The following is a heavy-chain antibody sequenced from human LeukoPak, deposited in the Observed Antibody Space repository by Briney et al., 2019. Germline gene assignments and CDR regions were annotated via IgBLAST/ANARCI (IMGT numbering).Heavy chain of an antibody. J-gene: IGHJ2*01. Sequence: PSETLSLTCTVSGGSISTYYWSWIRQPPGKGLEWIAYIYHSGSTNYNPSLKSRVTISVDTSKNQFSLKLNSVTAADTAVYYCARLADVAEPNVAYWYFDLWGRGTLVTVSS. CDR2: IYHSGST. V-gene: IGHV4-59*08. CDR1: GGSISTYY. CDR3: ARLADVAEPNVAYWYFDL. D-gene: IGHD1-14*01.